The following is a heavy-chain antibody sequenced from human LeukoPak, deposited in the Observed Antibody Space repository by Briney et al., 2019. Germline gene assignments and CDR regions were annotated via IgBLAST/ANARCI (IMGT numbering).Heavy chain of an antibody. D-gene: IGHD3-22*01. Sequence: EASVKVSCKASRYTFTSYDMHWVRQAPGQGLEWMGWINPNSGGTNYAQKFQGRVTMTRDTSISTAYMELSRLRSDDTAVYYCARNFYFDSSGYYHYWGQGTLVTVSS. CDR3: ARNFYFDSSGYYHY. CDR1: RYTFTSYD. V-gene: IGHV1-2*02. CDR2: INPNSGGT. J-gene: IGHJ4*02.